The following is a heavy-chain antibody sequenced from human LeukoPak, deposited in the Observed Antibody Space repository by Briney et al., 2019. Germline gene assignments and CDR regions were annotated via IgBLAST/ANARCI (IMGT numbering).Heavy chain of an antibody. D-gene: IGHD3-3*01. CDR1: GYTFTSYG. V-gene: IGHV1-18*01. Sequence: ASVKVSCKASGYTFTSYGISWVRQAPGQGLEWMGWISAYNGNTNYAQKLQGRGTMTTDTSTSTAYMELRSLRSDDTAVYYCARAVMSGYELDYWGQGTLVTVSS. CDR2: ISAYNGNT. J-gene: IGHJ4*02. CDR3: ARAVMSGYELDY.